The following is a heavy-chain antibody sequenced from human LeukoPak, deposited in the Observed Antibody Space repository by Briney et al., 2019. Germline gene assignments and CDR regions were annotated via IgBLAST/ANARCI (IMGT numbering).Heavy chain of an antibody. D-gene: IGHD4-23*01. CDR2: IYYSGST. CDR1: GGSISSSSYY. J-gene: IGHJ3*02. V-gene: IGHV4-39*01. Sequence: KPSETLSLTCTVSGGSISSSSYYWGWICQPPGKGLEWIGSIYYSGSTYYNPSLKSRVTISVDTSKNQFSLKLSSVTAADTAVYYCARTTVVTPGRDGAFDIWGQGTMVTVSS. CDR3: ARTTVVTPGRDGAFDI.